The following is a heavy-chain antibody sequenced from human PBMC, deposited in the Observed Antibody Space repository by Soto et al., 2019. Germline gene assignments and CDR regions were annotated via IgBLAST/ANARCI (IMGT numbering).Heavy chain of an antibody. V-gene: IGHV4-39*01. CDR3: ARHEWLQLWLVTEY. Sequence: SETLSLTCSVSGDSIGSSTNYWGWIRQPPGKGLEWIGTIYHSGNTYYNPTLKSRVAISVDMSKNQFSLRLNSVTAADTAVYYCARHEWLQLWLVTEYWGQGALVTVSS. CDR2: IYHSGNT. D-gene: IGHD5-18*01. CDR1: GDSIGSSTNY. J-gene: IGHJ4*02.